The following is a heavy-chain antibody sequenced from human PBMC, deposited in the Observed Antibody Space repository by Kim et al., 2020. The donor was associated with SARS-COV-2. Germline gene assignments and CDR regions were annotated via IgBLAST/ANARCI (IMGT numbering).Heavy chain of an antibody. CDR3: ATSARDGYNVGLYYFDY. D-gene: IGHD5-12*01. J-gene: IGHJ4*02. CDR2: IYYSGST. CDR1: GGSISSYY. Sequence: SETLSLTCTVSGGSISSYYWSWIRQPPGKGLEWIGYIYYSGSTNYNPSLKSRVTISVDTSKNQFSLKLSSVTAADTAVYYCATSARDGYNVGLYYFDYWGQGTLVTVSS. V-gene: IGHV4-59*01.